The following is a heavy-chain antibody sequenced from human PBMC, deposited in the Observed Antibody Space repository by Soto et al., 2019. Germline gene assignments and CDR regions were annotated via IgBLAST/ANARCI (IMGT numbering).Heavy chain of an antibody. V-gene: IGHV3-30-3*01. D-gene: IGHD3-10*01. CDR3: ARDLLSITMVRGDYYGMEV. Sequence: GGSLRLSCAVSGFTFGNYAISWVRQAPGKGLEWVAVISYDGSNKYYADSVKGRFTISRDNSKNTLYLQMNGLRAEDTAVYYCARDLLSITMVRGDYYGMEVWGQGTTVTVSS. J-gene: IGHJ6*02. CDR2: ISYDGSNK. CDR1: GFTFGNYA.